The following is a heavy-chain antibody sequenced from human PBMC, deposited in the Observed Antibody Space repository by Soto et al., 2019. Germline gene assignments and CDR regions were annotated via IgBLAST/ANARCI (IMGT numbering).Heavy chain of an antibody. D-gene: IGHD2-21*02. CDR3: AKDFAYCGGDCYSQDHAFDI. J-gene: IGHJ3*02. Sequence: GGSLRLSCAASGSTFSSYGMHWVRQAPGKGLEWVAVISYDGSNKYYADSVKGRFTISRDNSKNTLYLQMNSLRAEDTAVYYCAKDFAYCGGDCYSQDHAFDIWGQGTMVTVSS. V-gene: IGHV3-30*18. CDR2: ISYDGSNK. CDR1: GSTFSSYG.